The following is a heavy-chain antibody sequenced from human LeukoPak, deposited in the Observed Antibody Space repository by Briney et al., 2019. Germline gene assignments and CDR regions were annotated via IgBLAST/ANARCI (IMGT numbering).Heavy chain of an antibody. CDR2: ISSSGSTI. J-gene: IGHJ4*02. CDR3: ARPGTLWAYYFDY. V-gene: IGHV3-11*04. D-gene: IGHD2-21*01. Sequence: GGSLRLSCAASGFTFSDYYMNWIRQAPGKGLEWVSYISSSGSTIYYADSVKGRFTISRDNAKNSLYLQMNSLRAEDTAVYYCARPGTLWAYYFDYWGQGTLVTVSS. CDR1: GFTFSDYY.